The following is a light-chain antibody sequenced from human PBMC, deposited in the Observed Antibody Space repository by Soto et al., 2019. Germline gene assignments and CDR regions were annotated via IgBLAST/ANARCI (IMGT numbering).Light chain of an antibody. J-gene: IGLJ2*01. CDR2: DVS. CDR3: CSYAGSYTVL. CDR1: SSDVGGYNY. Sequence: QSVLTQPRSVSGSPGQSVTISCTGTSSDVGGYNYVSWYQQHPGKAPKLMICDVSKRPSGVPDRFSGSKSGNTASLTISWLQAEDEADYYCCSYAGSYTVLFGGGTKLTVL. V-gene: IGLV2-11*01.